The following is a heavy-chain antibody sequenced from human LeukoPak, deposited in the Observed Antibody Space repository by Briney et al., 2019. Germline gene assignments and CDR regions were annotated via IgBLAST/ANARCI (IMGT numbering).Heavy chain of an antibody. CDR3: ARVPLRFLEWFPRTGFDP. CDR1: GYTFTSYG. Sequence: ASVKVSCKASGYTFTSYGISWVRQAPGQGLEWMGWISAYNGNTNYAQKLQGRVTMTTDTSTSTAYMELRSLRSDDTAVYYCARVPLRFLEWFPRTGFDPWGQGTLVTVSS. CDR2: ISAYNGNT. J-gene: IGHJ5*02. V-gene: IGHV1-18*01. D-gene: IGHD3-3*01.